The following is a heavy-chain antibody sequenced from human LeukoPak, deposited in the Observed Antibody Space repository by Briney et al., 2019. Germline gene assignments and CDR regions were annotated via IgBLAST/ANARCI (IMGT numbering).Heavy chain of an antibody. CDR2: ISTSGGTI. CDR1: GFTFSSSE. D-gene: IGHD5-12*01. Sequence: GGFLRLSCAASGFTFSSSEMHWVRQAPGKGLEWLSYISTSGGTIYSADSVRGRFTISRDNAKNSLYLQLNTLRVEDTAVYYCARDQGNSGYDLAFDYWGQGTLVIVSS. J-gene: IGHJ4*02. CDR3: ARDQGNSGYDLAFDY. V-gene: IGHV3-48*03.